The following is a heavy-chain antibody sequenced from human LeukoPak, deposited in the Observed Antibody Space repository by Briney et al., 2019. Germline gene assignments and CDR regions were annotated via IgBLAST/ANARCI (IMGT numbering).Heavy chain of an antibody. Sequence: PAETLSLTCSVSGGSLSSGSEYGRWSRQPPGKGGEWIGYMYYSGSTNYNPSLKSRVTISVDTSKNQFSLKLSSVTAADTAVYYCARDSPLAAAGPDAFDIWGQGTMVTVSS. CDR2: MYYSGST. D-gene: IGHD6-13*01. V-gene: IGHV4-61*01. CDR3: ARDSPLAAAGPDAFDI. CDR1: GGSLSSGSEY. J-gene: IGHJ3*02.